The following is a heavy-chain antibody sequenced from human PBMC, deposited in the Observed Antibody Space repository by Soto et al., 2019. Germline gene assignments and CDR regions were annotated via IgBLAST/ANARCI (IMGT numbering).Heavy chain of an antibody. J-gene: IGHJ4*02. Sequence: ASVKVSCKASGYMFTKYGITWVRQAPGQGLEWMGWISAYNGNTNHAQNFQGRVIMTTDTSTSTAYMELSSLRSEDTAVYYCAREAVVRSRWGMELLRPYYFDYWGQGTLVTVSS. CDR1: GYMFTKYG. CDR3: AREAVVRSRWGMELLRPYYFDY. V-gene: IGHV1-18*04. D-gene: IGHD1-26*01. CDR2: ISAYNGNT.